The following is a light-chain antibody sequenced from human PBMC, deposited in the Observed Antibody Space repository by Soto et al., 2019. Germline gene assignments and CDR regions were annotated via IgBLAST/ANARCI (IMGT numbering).Light chain of an antibody. CDR2: GAS. Sequence: EIVLTQSPGTLSLSTGERATLSCRASQSVSSSYLAWYQQKPGQAPRLLIYGASSRATGIPARFSGSGSGTDFTLTISRLEPEDFAVYYCQQYGSSPLTFGGGTKVEIK. J-gene: IGKJ4*01. CDR1: QSVSSSY. V-gene: IGKV3-20*01. CDR3: QQYGSSPLT.